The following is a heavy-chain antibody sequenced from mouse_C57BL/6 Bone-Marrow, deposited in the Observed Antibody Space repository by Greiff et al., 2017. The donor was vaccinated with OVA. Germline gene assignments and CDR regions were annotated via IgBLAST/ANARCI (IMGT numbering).Heavy chain of an antibody. CDR2: ISNLAYSI. CDR1: GFTFSDYG. J-gene: IGHJ4*01. D-gene: IGHD1-1*02. Sequence: EVKLVESGGGLVQPGGSLKLSCAASGFTFSDYGMAWVRQAPRKGPEWVAFISNLAYSIYYADTVTGRFTFTRENAKNTLYLEMSSLRSEDTAMYYCARLPGGSFRAMDYWGQGTSVTVSS. V-gene: IGHV5-15*04. CDR3: ARLPGGSFRAMDY.